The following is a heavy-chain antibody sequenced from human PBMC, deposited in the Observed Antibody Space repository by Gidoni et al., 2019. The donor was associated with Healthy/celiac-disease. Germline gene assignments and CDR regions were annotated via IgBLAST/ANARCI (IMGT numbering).Heavy chain of an antibody. V-gene: IGHV3-30*18. CDR2: ISYDGSNK. J-gene: IGHJ4*02. Sequence: QVQLVESGGGVVQPVRSLRLSCAASGFTFSSHGMHWVRQAPGKGLEWVAVISYDGSNKYYADSVKGRFTISRDNSKNTLYLQMNSLRAEDTAVYYCAKDGVRVTTVTASYYFDYWGQGTLVTVSS. D-gene: IGHD4-17*01. CDR1: GFTFSSHG. CDR3: AKDGVRVTTVTASYYFDY.